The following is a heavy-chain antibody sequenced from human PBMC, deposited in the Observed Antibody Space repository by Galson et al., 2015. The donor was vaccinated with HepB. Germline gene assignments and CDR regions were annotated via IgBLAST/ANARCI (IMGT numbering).Heavy chain of an antibody. CDR1: GFTFSSYS. Sequence: SLRLSCAASGFTFSSYSVNWVRQAPGKGLEWVSSISSSSSYIYYADSVKGRFTISRDNAKNSLYLQMNSLRAEDTAVYYCARVNYYGSGSGTGFDYWGQGTLVTVSS. CDR3: ARVNYYGSGSGTGFDY. V-gene: IGHV3-21*01. J-gene: IGHJ4*02. CDR2: ISSSSSYI. D-gene: IGHD3-10*01.